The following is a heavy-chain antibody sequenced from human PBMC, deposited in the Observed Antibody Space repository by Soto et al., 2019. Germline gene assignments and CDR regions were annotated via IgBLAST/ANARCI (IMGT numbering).Heavy chain of an antibody. D-gene: IGHD6-13*01. V-gene: IGHV3-74*01. J-gene: IGHJ6*03. CDR1: GFTFSSDW. Sequence: VQLVESGGGLVQPGGSLRLSCAASGFTFSSDWMHWVRQVPGKGLVWVSLISSDGSDIRYADSVKGRFTISRDNAKNTLYLQMSSRRAEDTAVYYCARSRPHFYMDVWGKGTTVTVSS. CDR3: ARSRPHFYMDV. CDR2: ISSDGSDI.